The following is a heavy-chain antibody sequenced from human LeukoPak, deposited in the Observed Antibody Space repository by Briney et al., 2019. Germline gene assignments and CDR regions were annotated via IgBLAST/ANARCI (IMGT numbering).Heavy chain of an antibody. CDR1: GGSISSSSYY. CDR2: IYYSGST. Sequence: PSETLSLTCTVSGGSISSSSYYWGWIRQPPGKGLEWIGSIYYSGSTYYNPSLKSRVTISVDTSKNQFSLKLSSVTAADTAVYYCARDGGGGTAMKNYFDYWGQGTLVTVSS. V-gene: IGHV4-39*07. D-gene: IGHD5-18*01. CDR3: ARDGGGGTAMKNYFDY. J-gene: IGHJ4*02.